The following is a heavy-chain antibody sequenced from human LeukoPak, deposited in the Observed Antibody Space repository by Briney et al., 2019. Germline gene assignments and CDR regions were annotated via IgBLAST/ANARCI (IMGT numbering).Heavy chain of an antibody. Sequence: SETLSLTCTVSGGSISRSGYYWSWIRQHPGKGLEWIGYIYYSGSTYYNPSLKSRVTISVDKSKNQFSLKLSSVTAADTAVYYCARDYYYYDSSGYYYLDYWGQGTLVTVSS. D-gene: IGHD3-22*01. CDR3: ARDYYYYDSSGYYYLDY. CDR1: GGSISRSGYY. CDR2: IYYSGST. J-gene: IGHJ4*02. V-gene: IGHV4-31*03.